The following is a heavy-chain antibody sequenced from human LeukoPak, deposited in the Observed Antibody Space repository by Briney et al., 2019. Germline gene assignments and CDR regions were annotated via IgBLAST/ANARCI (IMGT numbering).Heavy chain of an antibody. CDR1: GGSISSSSYY. Sequence: SETLSLTCTVSGGSISSSSYYWGWIRHPPGKGLEWIGSIYYSGSTYYNPSLKRRVTISVDTSKNQYSLKLSSVTAADTAVYYCARQTPLQYSSGWYPFDYWGQGTLVTVSS. V-gene: IGHV4-39*01. D-gene: IGHD6-19*01. CDR3: ARQTPLQYSSGWYPFDY. J-gene: IGHJ4*02. CDR2: IYYSGST.